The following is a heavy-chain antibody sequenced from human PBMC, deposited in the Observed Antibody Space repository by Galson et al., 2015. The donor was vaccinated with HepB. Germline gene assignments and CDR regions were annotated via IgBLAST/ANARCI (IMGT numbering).Heavy chain of an antibody. V-gene: IGHV6-1*01. CDR2: IYYRSKWYN. D-gene: IGHD6-19*01. CDR1: GDSVSSNTAG. J-gene: IGHJ6*02. Sequence: CAILGDSVSSNTAGWNCIRRSPSRGREWLGRIYYRSKWYNDYAVSVKSRITINVDTSKNQFSLQLNSVTPEDTAVYYCARDVGYSSGWYQCYFHGMDVWGQGTTVTVSS. CDR3: ARDVGYSSGWYQCYFHGMDV.